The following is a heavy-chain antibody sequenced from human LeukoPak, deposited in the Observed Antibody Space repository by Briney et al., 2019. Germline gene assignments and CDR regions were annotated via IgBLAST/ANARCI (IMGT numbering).Heavy chain of an antibody. Sequence: ASVKVSCKASGDTFTGYYMHWVRQAPGQGLEWMGWIDPNSGGTNYAQKFQGRVTMTRDESTSTAYMELSRLRSDDTAVYYCARSKQFDCARYYYYDLDGWGKGTTVTFS. CDR2: IDPNSGGT. J-gene: IGHJ6*03. CDR3: ARSKQFDCARYYYYDLDG. CDR1: GDTFTGYY. D-gene: IGHD2-21*01. V-gene: IGHV1-2*02.